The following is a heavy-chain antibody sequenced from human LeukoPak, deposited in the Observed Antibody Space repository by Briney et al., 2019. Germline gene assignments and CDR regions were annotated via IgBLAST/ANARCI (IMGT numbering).Heavy chain of an antibody. J-gene: IGHJ3*02. CDR3: AVVIADAFDI. CDR2: IIPIFGTA. Sequence: GSSVKVSCKASGGTFSSYAISWVRQAPGQGLEWMGRIIPIFGTASYAQKFQGRVTITTDESTSTAYMELSSLRSEDTAVYYCAVVIADAFDIWGQGTMVTVSS. CDR1: GGTFSSYA. V-gene: IGHV1-69*05. D-gene: IGHD3-22*01.